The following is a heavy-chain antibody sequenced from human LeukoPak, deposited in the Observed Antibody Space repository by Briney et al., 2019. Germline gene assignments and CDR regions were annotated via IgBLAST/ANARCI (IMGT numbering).Heavy chain of an antibody. V-gene: IGHV3-7*03. J-gene: IGHJ5*02. CDR1: GFTFSSYW. D-gene: IGHD5-18*01. CDR3: ASLDTAKQPLANH. Sequence: GGSLRLSCAASGFTFSSYWMSWVRQAPGKGLEWVANIREERGQEYYVDSVKGRFTISKNSAKNSLYLRMNTLRVEDTAMYYCASLDTAKQPLANHWGQGTLVTVSS. CDR2: IREERGQE.